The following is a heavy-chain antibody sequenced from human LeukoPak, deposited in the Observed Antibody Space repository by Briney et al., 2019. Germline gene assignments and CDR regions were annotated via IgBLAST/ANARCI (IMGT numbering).Heavy chain of an antibody. D-gene: IGHD7-27*01. CDR3: ARADWGSVDY. J-gene: IGHJ4*02. CDR1: GFTFSNYW. Sequence: GKSLRLSCAASGFTFSNYWMSWVRQAPGRGLDWVANINQDGSDKYYVDSVKGRFTISRDNAKNSLYLQMNSLRPEDTAVYYCARADWGSVDYWGQGSLVTVSS. V-gene: IGHV3-7*01. CDR2: INQDGSDK.